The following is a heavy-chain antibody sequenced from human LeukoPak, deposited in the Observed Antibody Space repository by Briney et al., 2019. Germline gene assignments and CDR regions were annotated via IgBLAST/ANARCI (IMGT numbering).Heavy chain of an antibody. CDR1: GGSISSSSYY. J-gene: IGHJ5*02. CDR2: IYYSGST. D-gene: IGHD6-13*01. CDR3: ARQGQQQLVINWFDP. Sequence: PSETLSLTCTVSGGSISSSSYYWGWIRQPPGKGLXXXXSIYYSGSTYYNPSLKSRVTISVDTSKNQFSLKLSSVTAADTAVYYCARQGQQQLVINWFDPWGQGTLVTVSS. V-gene: IGHV4-39*01.